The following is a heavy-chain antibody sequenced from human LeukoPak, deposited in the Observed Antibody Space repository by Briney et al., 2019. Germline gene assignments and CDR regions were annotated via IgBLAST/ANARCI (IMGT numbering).Heavy chain of an antibody. D-gene: IGHD6-19*01. V-gene: IGHV3-30-3*01. CDR3: ARDRAPLVAGTSDGMDV. CDR2: ISYDGSNK. Sequence: PGGSLRLSCAASGFTFSSYAMHWVRQAPGKGLEWVAVISYDGSNKYYADSVKGRFTISRDNSKNTLYLQMNSLRAEDTAVYYCARDRAPLVAGTSDGMDVWGQGTTVTVSS. J-gene: IGHJ6*02. CDR1: GFTFSSYA.